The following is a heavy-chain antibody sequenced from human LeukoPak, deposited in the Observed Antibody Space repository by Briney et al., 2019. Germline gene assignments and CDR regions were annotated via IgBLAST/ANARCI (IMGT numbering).Heavy chain of an antibody. D-gene: IGHD1-26*01. CDR1: GFTFSSYA. CDR3: AKDSLGSPGAFDI. J-gene: IGHJ3*02. V-gene: IGHV3-30*04. Sequence: GGSLTLSCAASGFTFSSYAIHWVRQAPGKGLEWVAVISYDGINKYYADSLKGRFTISRDNSKNTVYMQMNSLRAEDTAVYYCAKDSLGSPGAFDIWVQGTMVTVSS. CDR2: ISYDGINK.